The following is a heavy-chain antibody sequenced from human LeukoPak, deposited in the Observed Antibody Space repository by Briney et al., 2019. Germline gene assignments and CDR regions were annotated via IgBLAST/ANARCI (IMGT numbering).Heavy chain of an antibody. CDR2: IYYGGST. CDR3: ARGISPDY. CDR1: GGSIRSYY. J-gene: IGHJ4*02. Sequence: SETLSLTCSVSGGSIRSYYWIWIRQPPGKGLEWIGYIYYGGSTNYNPSLKSRVTISVDTSKNQFSLKLSSVTAADTAVYYCARGISPDYWGQGTLVTVSS. V-gene: IGHV4-59*08.